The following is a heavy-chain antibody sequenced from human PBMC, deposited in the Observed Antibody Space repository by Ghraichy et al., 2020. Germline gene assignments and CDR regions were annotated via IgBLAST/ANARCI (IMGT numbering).Heavy chain of an antibody. CDR2: IYSGGST. D-gene: IGHD3-9*01. CDR1: GGSISSNF. Sequence: SETLSLTCTVSGGSISSNFWSWIRQPAGKGLEWIGRIYSGGSTTYNPSLNSRVIMSVDTSKNQFSLKLTSVTAADTAVYYCARDRGYYDILTSYYTPYRDAFDIWGQGTMVTVSS. J-gene: IGHJ3*02. CDR3: ARDRGYYDILTSYYTPYRDAFDI. V-gene: IGHV4-4*07.